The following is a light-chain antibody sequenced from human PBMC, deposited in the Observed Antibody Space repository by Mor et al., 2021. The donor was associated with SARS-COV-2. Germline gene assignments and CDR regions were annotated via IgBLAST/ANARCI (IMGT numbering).Light chain of an antibody. CDR2: DAS. CDR3: QQYGNLPYT. V-gene: IGKV1-33*01. Sequence: CQASQDIRSHLSWYEHKEGKAPKLLIYDASYLETGVPSRFSGSGFGTDFTLTISSLQPEDFGTFYCQQYGNLPYTFGQG. J-gene: IGKJ2*01. CDR1: QDIRSH.